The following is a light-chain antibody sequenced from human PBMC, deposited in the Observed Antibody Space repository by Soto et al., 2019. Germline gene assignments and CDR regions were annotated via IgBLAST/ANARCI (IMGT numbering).Light chain of an antibody. V-gene: IGKV3-11*01. CDR3: QQHSHWPPWT. Sequence: EFVLTQSPATLSLSPGERATLFCRASQNVRTFLDGYKQKPGQAPRLLIYGASNRATGIPARFSGSGSGTDFTLTISGLEPEDFAVYYCQQHSHWPPWTVGQGTRVEIQ. CDR2: GAS. J-gene: IGKJ1*01. CDR1: QNVRTF.